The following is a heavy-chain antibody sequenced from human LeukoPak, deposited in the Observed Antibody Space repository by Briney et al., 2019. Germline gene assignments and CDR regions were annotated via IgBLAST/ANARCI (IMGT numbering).Heavy chain of an antibody. Sequence: SQTLSLTCAISGDSISSNSAAWNWIRQSPSRGIEWLGRIYYRSKWYNDYAESVKSRITVNPDTSKNQFSLQLNSVTPEDTAVYFCARGNGYTYGSYYFDYWGQGTLVTVSS. D-gene: IGHD5-18*01. J-gene: IGHJ4*02. V-gene: IGHV6-1*01. CDR1: GDSISSNSAA. CDR2: IYYRSKWYN. CDR3: ARGNGYTYGSYYFDY.